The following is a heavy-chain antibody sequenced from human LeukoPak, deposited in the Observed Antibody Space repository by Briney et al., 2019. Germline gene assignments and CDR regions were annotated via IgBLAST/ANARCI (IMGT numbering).Heavy chain of an antibody. CDR2: IYTSGST. CDR3: AREMNWNPNGNWFDP. D-gene: IGHD1-1*01. Sequence: SETLSLTCTVSGGSISSYYWSWIRQPAGKGLEWIGRIYTSGSTNYNPSLKSRVTMSVDTSKNQFSLKLSSVTAADTAVYYCAREMNWNPNGNWFDPWGQGTLVTVSS. CDR1: GGSISSYY. V-gene: IGHV4-4*07. J-gene: IGHJ5*02.